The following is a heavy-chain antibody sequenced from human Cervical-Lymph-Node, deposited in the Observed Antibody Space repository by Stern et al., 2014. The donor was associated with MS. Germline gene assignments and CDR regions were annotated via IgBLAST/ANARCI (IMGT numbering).Heavy chain of an antibody. CDR1: GGTFSSYA. CDR2: IIPIFGTA. V-gene: IGHV1-69*01. D-gene: IGHD5-18*01. J-gene: IGHJ3*02. Sequence: QVQLVESGAEVKKPGSSVKVSCKASGGTFSSYAISWVRQAPGQGLEWMGGIIPIFGTANYAQKFQGRVTIPADESTSTAYMDLSSLRSEDTAVYYCARGTAPTVAFDIWGQGTMVTVSS. CDR3: ARGTAPTVAFDI.